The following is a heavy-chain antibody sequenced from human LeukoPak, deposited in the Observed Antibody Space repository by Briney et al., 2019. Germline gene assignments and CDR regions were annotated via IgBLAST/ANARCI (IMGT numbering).Heavy chain of an antibody. CDR2: ISWNSGSI. CDR3: AKDVYYYDSSGSFDY. Sequence: GGSLRLSCAASGFTFDDYTMHWVRQAPGKGLEWVSGISWNSGSIGYADSVKGRFTISRDNAKNSLYLQMNSLRAEDTAVYYCAKDVYYYDSSGSFDYWGQGTLVTVSS. J-gene: IGHJ4*02. CDR1: GFTFDDYT. V-gene: IGHV3-9*01. D-gene: IGHD3-22*01.